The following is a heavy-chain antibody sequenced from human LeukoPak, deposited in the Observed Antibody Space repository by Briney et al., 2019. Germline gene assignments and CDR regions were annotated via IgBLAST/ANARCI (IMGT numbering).Heavy chain of an antibody. D-gene: IGHD3-3*01. V-gene: IGHV4-34*01. CDR2: INHSGST. J-gene: IGHJ5*02. CDR3: ARTYADFWSGYYYWFDP. CDR1: GGSFSGYY. Sequence: PSETLSLTCAVYGGSFSGYYWSWIRQPPGKGLEWIGEINHSGSTNYNPSLKGRVTISVDTSKNQFSLKLSSVTAADTAVYYCARTYADFWSGYYYWFDPWGQGTLVTVSS.